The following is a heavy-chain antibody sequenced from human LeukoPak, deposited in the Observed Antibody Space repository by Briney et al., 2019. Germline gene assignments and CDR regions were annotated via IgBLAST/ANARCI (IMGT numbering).Heavy chain of an antibody. J-gene: IGHJ4*02. CDR3: ARDLKLYSSSSNYFDY. CDR1: GGTYA. CDR2: IIPIYGTT. Sequence: SVEVSCKASGGTYAISWVRQAPGPGLEWMGGIIPIYGTTNYAQKFQGRVTITADESTSTAYMELSSLRSDDTAVYFCARDLKLYSSSSNYFDYWGQGTLVTVSS. V-gene: IGHV1-69*01. D-gene: IGHD6-6*01.